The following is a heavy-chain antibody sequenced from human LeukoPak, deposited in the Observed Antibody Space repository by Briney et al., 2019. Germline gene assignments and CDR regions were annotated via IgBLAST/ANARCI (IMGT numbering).Heavy chain of an antibody. CDR3: ARGGATTRRPLDS. J-gene: IGHJ4*02. CDR2: ISSNGGST. Sequence: GGSLRLSCTASGFIFNRNAMHWVRQPPGKVLEYLAAISSNGGSTEYAKSVKGRFTISRDNSKNTLYLQMGTLRTEDTAVCFCARGGATTRRPLDSWGQGTLVTVS. D-gene: IGHD1-26*01. CDR1: GFIFNRNA. V-gene: IGHV3-64*01.